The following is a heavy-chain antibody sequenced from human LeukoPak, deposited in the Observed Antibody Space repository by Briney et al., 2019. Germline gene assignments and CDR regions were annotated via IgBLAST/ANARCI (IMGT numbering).Heavy chain of an antibody. CDR2: INPNSGGT. V-gene: IGHV1-2*02. J-gene: IGHJ3*02. D-gene: IGHD2-2*01. CDR1: GYTFTGYY. Sequence: ASVKVSCKASGYTFTGYYMHWVRQAPGQGLEWMGWINPNSGGTNYAQKFQGRVTMTRDTSISTAYMELSRLRSDDTAAYYCAGDCSSTSCYSDAFDIWGQGTMVTVSS. CDR3: AGDCSSTSCYSDAFDI.